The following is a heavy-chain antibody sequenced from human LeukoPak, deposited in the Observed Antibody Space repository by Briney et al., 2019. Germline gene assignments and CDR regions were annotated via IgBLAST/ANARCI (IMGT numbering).Heavy chain of an antibody. CDR2: ISYSGTT. Sequence: PSETLSLTCTVSSASISSSPYYWGWLRQSPGKGLEWIGSISYSGTTYYNPPLKSRVTISVDTSKNQFSLKVNSVTAADTAVYYCAANSADYNTLGSSYKVWGQGTLVTVSS. D-gene: IGHD3-10*01. CDR1: SASISSSPYY. J-gene: IGHJ4*02. CDR3: AANSADYNTLGSSYKV. V-gene: IGHV4-39*01.